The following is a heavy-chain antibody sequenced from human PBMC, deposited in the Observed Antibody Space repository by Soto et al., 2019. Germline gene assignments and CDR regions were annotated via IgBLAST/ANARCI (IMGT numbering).Heavy chain of an antibody. Sequence: ESGGGVVQPGRSLRLSCAASGFTFSSYGMHWVGQAPGKWLEWVAVISYHGNDKYYADAVEGRYTLSRDNFKSPLYLQISSMRAEDTAIYFCAKALLHNTVTTCSTCGQGTLVTVSS. CDR1: GFTFSSYG. V-gene: IGHV3-30*18. CDR2: ISYHGNDK. D-gene: IGHD4-17*01. J-gene: IGHJ5*02. CDR3: AKALLHNTVTTCST.